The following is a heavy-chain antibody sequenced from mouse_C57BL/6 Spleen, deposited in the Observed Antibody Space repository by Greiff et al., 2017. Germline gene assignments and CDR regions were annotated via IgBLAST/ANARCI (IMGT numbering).Heavy chain of an antibody. J-gene: IGHJ4*01. CDR3: ARGWLLHYAMDY. CDR1: GYAFSSYW. V-gene: IGHV1-80*01. Sequence: QVQLKESGAELVKPGASVKISCKASGYAFSSYWMNWVKQRPGKGLEWIGQIYPGDGDTNYNGKFKGKATLTADKSSSTAYMQLSSLTSEDSAVYFCARGWLLHYAMDYWGQGTSVTVSS. CDR2: IYPGDGDT. D-gene: IGHD2-3*01.